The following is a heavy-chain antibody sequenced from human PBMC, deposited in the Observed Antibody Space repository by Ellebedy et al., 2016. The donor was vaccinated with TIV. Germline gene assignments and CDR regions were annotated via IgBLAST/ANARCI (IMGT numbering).Heavy chain of an antibody. J-gene: IGHJ3*02. CDR1: GFTFSSYA. D-gene: IGHD3-3*02. CDR2: FGGRSTTT. CDR3: AKISPTHRGAFDI. Sequence: PGGSLRLSCEASGFTFSSYAMSWLRQAPGKGLEWVSVFGGRSTTTYYADSVKGRFTISRDNSRNTLFLQMNSLRGDDTARYYCAKISPTHRGAFDIWGQGTMVTVSS. V-gene: IGHV3-23*01.